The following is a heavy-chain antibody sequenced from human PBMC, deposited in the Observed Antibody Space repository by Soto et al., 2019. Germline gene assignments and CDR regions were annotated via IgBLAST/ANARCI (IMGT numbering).Heavy chain of an antibody. CDR1: GYSFTSYW. CDR3: GRVFRSKLGGFDH. J-gene: IGHJ4*02. CDR2: IYPGDSDT. D-gene: IGHD3-10*01. Sequence: PGESLKISCKGSGYSFTSYWIGWVRQMPGKGLEWMGIIYPGDSDTRYSPSFQGQVTISADKSISTAYLQWSSLKASDTAMYYCGRVFRSKLGGFDHWGQGTLVTVSS. V-gene: IGHV5-51*01.